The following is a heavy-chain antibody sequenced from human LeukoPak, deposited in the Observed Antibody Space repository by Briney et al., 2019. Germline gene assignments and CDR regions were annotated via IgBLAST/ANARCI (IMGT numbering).Heavy chain of an antibody. V-gene: IGHV3-23*01. D-gene: IGHD6-13*01. Sequence: GGSLRLSCAASGFTFCSFAMNWVRQAPGKGLEWVSAISGSGSSTYYADSVKGRFTISRDNSKNTLYLQMNSLRVEDTAVYYCAKDGGGESSSWYYWGQGSLVTVSS. CDR2: ISGSGSST. CDR1: GFTFCSFA. J-gene: IGHJ4*02. CDR3: AKDGGGESSSWYY.